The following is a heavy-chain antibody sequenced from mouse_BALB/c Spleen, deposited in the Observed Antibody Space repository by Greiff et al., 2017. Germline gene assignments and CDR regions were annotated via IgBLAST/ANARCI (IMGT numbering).Heavy chain of an antibody. CDR2: IDTSDSYT. V-gene: IGHV1-69*02. CDR1: GYTFTSYY. D-gene: IGHD2-14*01. Sequence: QVHVKQSGPELVKPGASVRISCKASGYTFTSYYIHWVKQRPGQGLEWIGAIDTSDSYTSYNQKFKGKATLTVDESSSTAYMQLSSLTSEDSAVYYCARSRGGTAWFAYWGQGTLVTVSA. J-gene: IGHJ3*01. CDR3: ARSRGGTAWFAY.